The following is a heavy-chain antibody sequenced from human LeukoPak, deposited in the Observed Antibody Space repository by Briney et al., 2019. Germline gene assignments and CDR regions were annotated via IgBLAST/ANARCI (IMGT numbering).Heavy chain of an antibody. J-gene: IGHJ4*02. CDR1: GGSISSSSYY. CDR3: ARRGEYYDSSGYYQPRSYFDY. Sequence: SETLSLTCTVSGGSISSSSYYWGWIRQPPGKGPEWLGSIYYSGSTYYNPSLKSRVTISVDTSKNQFSLKLSSVTAADTAVYYCARRGEYYDSSGYYQPRSYFDYWGQGTLVTVSS. D-gene: IGHD3-22*01. V-gene: IGHV4-39*01. CDR2: IYYSGST.